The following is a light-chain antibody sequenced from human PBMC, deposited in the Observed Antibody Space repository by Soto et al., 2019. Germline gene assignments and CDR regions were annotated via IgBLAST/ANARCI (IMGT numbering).Light chain of an antibody. V-gene: IGLV1-40*01. CDR1: VSSLGAGFD. J-gene: IGLJ1*01. Sequence: LTQPASLSGAPGRRVTISCTGSVSSLGAGFDVHWYQQLPGTAPKLLIYGNTNRPSGVPDRFSGSKSGTSASLAITGLQAEDEADYYCQSYDSRHGGSAFGTGTELPV. CDR3: QSYDSRHGGSA. CDR2: GNT.